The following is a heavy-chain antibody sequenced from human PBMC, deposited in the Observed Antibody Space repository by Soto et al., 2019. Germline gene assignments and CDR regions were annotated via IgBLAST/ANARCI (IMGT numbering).Heavy chain of an antibody. Sequence: PGGSLRLSCAASGFTFSSYSMNWVRQAPGKGLEWVSSISSSSTYIYYADSVKGRFTISRDNAKNSLYLQMDSLRAEDTAVYYCARDGGYVMAEYYFDSWGQGTLVTVSS. CDR2: ISSSSTYI. D-gene: IGHD5-12*01. V-gene: IGHV3-21*01. CDR1: GFTFSSYS. CDR3: ARDGGYVMAEYYFDS. J-gene: IGHJ4*02.